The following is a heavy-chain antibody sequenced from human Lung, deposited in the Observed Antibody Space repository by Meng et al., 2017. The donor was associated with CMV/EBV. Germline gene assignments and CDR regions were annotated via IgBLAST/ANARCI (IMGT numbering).Heavy chain of an antibody. CDR1: GGSISSSSYY. Sequence: GSLRLXCTASGGSISSSSYYWGWIRQPPGKGLEWIGSIYYSGSTYYNPSLKSRVTISVDSSKNQFSLKLSSVTAADTAVYYCAKENYDSSGDDAFDIWGQGTXVTVSS. CDR2: IYYSGST. V-gene: IGHV4-39*07. CDR3: AKENYDSSGDDAFDI. D-gene: IGHD3-22*01. J-gene: IGHJ3*02.